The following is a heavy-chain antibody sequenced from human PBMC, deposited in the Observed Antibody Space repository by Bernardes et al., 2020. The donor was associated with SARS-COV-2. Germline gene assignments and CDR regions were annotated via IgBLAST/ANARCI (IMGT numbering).Heavy chain of an antibody. CDR3: AKGGVIYYYGMDV. CDR2: ISFDGSNK. J-gene: IGHJ6*02. V-gene: IGHV3-30*18. CDR1: GFTFTKNA. Sequence: GGSLRLSCAASGFTFTKNAMNWVRQAPGKGLEWVAVISFDGSNKYYADSVKGRFTISRDDSKNTLYLQMNSVRAEDTAVYYCAKGGVIYYYGMDVWGQGTTVTVSS. D-gene: IGHD3-10*01.